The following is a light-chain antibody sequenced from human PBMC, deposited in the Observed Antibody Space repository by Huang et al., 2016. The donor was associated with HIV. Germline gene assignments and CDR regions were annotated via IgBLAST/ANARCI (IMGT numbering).Light chain of an antibody. CDR2: FAS. CDR1: QGLTKS. CDR3: QQYYSSPYT. V-gene: IGKV1-NL1*01. J-gene: IGKJ2*01. Sequence: IQMTQSPSSLSASVGDTVTINCRASQGLTKSLAWYQQKPGKAPKLLLYFASRLESGVPSRFSGSESGTEYTLTISSLQPEDFATYYCQQYYSSPYTFGQGTKLEIK.